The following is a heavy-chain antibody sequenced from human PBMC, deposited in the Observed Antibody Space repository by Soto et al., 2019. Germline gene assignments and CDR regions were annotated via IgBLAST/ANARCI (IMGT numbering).Heavy chain of an antibody. CDR3: ARAGGDTVATTFFDF. CDR2: IWYDGSNK. Sequence: QVQVVESGGGVVQPGRSLRLSCAASGFTFSRHGMHWVRQAPGKGLEWVAVIWYDGSNKFYTDSVKGRFTISRDNSKNTLYLEMNILRADVTGVYYCARAGGDTVATTFFDFW. J-gene: IGHJ4*01. V-gene: IGHV3-33*01. D-gene: IGHD5-12*01. CDR1: GFTFSRHG.